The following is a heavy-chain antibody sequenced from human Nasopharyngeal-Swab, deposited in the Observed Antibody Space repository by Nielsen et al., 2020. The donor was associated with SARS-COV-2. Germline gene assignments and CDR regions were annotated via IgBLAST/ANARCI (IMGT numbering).Heavy chain of an antibody. V-gene: IGHV4-39*01. D-gene: IGHD3-3*01. J-gene: IGHJ4*02. CDR3: ARRDGSWSGYYTDY. CDR1: GGSISSSSYY. CDR2: IYYSGST. Sequence: SETLSLTCTVSGGSISSSSYYWGWIRQPPGKGLKWIGSIYYSGSTYYNPSLKSRVTISVDTSKNQFSLKLSSVTAADAAVYYCARRDGSWSGYYTDYWGQGTLATVSS.